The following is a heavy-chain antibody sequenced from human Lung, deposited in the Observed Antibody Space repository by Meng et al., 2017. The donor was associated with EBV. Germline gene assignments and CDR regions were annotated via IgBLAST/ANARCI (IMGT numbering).Heavy chain of an antibody. CDR1: GCSISGGGYS. V-gene: IGHV4-30-2*01. CDR3: AINGGGLLFDY. J-gene: IGHJ4*02. CDR2: IYHSGST. D-gene: IGHD5-12*01. Sequence: QLPVAEFGPGLVNLSPTPSLTCACCGCSISGGGYSWSWIRQPPGKGLEWIGYIYHSGSTYYNPSLKSRVTISVDRSKNQFSLKLSSVTAADTAVYYCAINGGGLLFDYWGQGTLVTVSS.